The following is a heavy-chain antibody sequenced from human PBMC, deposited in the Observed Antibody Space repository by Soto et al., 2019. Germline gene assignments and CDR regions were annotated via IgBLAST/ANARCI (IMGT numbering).Heavy chain of an antibody. V-gene: IGHV1-8*01. J-gene: IGHJ4*02. D-gene: IGHD5-18*01. Sequence: GASVKVSCKASGYTFTSYDINWVRQATGQGLEWMGWMNPNSGNTGYAQKFQGRVTMTRNTSISTAYMELSSLRSEDTAVYYCARANTAMVTRDFDYWGQGTLVTVSS. CDR3: ARANTAMVTRDFDY. CDR1: GYTFTSYD. CDR2: MNPNSGNT.